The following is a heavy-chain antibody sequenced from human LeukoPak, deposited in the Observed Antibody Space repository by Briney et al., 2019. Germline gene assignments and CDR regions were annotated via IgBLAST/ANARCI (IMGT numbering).Heavy chain of an antibody. Sequence: SGGSLRLSCVVSGIPFSDYYMNWIRKAPGKGLEWISYISSSSSYTDYADSVKGRFTISRDNAKSALYLQMHSLRLEDTAVYYCARDPTVTNLHDAFDMWGQGTMVTVSS. D-gene: IGHD4-17*01. V-gene: IGHV3-11*05. CDR3: ARDPTVTNLHDAFDM. J-gene: IGHJ3*02. CDR1: GIPFSDYY. CDR2: ISSSSSYT.